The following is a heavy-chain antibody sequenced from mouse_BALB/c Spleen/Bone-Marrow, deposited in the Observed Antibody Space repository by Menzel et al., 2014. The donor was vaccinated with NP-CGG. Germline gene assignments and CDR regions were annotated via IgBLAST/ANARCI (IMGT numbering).Heavy chain of an antibody. Sequence: VQLQQSGAELVKLGASVKLSCKASGYTFTSYYMYWVKQRPGQGLEWIGEINPSNGGTNFNEKFKSRATLTVDKSSSTAYMQLSSLTSEDSAVYYCTRLPHWGQGTSVTVSS. D-gene: IGHD5-1*01. V-gene: IGHV1S81*02. J-gene: IGHJ4*01. CDR3: TRLPH. CDR1: GYTFTSYY. CDR2: INPSNGGT.